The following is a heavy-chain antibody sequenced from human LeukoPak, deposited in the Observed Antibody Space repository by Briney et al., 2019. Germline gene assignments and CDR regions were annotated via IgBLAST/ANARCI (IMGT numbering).Heavy chain of an antibody. J-gene: IGHJ1*01. CDR2: ISAYNGNT. Sequence: ASVKVSCKASGYTFNNYGISWVRQAPGQGLEWMGRISAYNGNTYYAEKVQGRVTMTTDTSTSTAYMELRSLRSDDTAVYYCARDSADCSGGSCYSAEYFQHWGQGTLVTVSS. CDR3: ARDSADCSGGSCYSAEYFQH. V-gene: IGHV1-18*01. D-gene: IGHD2-15*01. CDR1: GYTFNNYG.